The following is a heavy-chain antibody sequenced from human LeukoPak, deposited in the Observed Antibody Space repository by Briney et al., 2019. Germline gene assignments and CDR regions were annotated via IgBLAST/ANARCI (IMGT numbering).Heavy chain of an antibody. CDR3: ARVTYYYDSSRIDY. CDR1: GGTFSSYA. V-gene: IGHV1-69*04. D-gene: IGHD3-22*01. Sequence: SVKVSCKASGGTFSSYAISWVRQAPGQGLEWMGRIIPILGIANYAQKFQGRVTITADKSTSTAYMELSSLRSEDTAVYYCARVTYYYDSSRIDYWGQGTLVTVSS. CDR2: IIPILGIA. J-gene: IGHJ4*02.